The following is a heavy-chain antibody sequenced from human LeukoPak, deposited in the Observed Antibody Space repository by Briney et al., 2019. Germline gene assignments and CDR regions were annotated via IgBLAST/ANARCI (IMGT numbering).Heavy chain of an antibody. D-gene: IGHD6-6*01. CDR3: ARSRRGSPSEVDFYGMDV. V-gene: IGHV4-30-4*01. CDR2: IYYSGST. CDR1: GGSISSGDYY. J-gene: IGHJ6*02. Sequence: SETLSLTCTVSGGSISSGDYYWSWIRQPPGKGLEWIGYIYYSGSTYYNPSLKSRVTISVDTSKNQFSLKLSSVTAADTAVYYCARSRRGSPSEVDFYGMDVWGQGTTVTVSS.